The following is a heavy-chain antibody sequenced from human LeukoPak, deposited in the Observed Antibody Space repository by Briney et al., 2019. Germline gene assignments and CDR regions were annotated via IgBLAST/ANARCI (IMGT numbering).Heavy chain of an antibody. D-gene: IGHD3-10*01. CDR2: IYYSGST. CDR1: GGSISSHY. V-gene: IGHV4-59*11. J-gene: IGHJ4*02. Sequence: PSETLSLTCTVSGGSISSHYWRWIRQPPGKGLEWIGYIYYSGSTNYNPSLTSRVTISADTSKNQFSLKLRSVTAADTAVYYCARSDQGRRFDYWGQGTLVTVSS. CDR3: ARSDQGRRFDY.